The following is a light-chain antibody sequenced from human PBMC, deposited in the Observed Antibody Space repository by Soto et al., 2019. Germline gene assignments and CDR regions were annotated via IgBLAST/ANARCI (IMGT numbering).Light chain of an antibody. CDR2: DAS. V-gene: IGKV1-5*01. CDR1: QSISSY. CDR3: QNYNSYSEA. J-gene: IGKJ1*01. Sequence: IQLSQSPSSLSASLRARVTITCRASQSISSYLNWYQQKPGKAPKLLIYDASSLESGVPSRFSGSGSGTEFTLTISSLQPDDFATYYCQNYNSYSEAFGQGTKVDIK.